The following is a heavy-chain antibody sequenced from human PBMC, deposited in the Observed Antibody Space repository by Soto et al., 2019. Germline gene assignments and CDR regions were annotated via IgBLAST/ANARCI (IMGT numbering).Heavy chain of an antibody. J-gene: IGHJ3*01. Sequence: EVQLVESGGGLVQPGGSLRLSCAASGLTFSNYWMSWVRQAPGKGLAWVANIKEDGSEKHYVDSVKGRFTISRDNAKNSLYLQMNSLRAEDTAVYYCARHGQGGWLLSGYDAFDVWGLGTMVTVSS. CDR2: IKEDGSEK. V-gene: IGHV3-7*01. CDR3: ARHGQGGWLLSGYDAFDV. D-gene: IGHD5-12*01. CDR1: GLTFSNYW.